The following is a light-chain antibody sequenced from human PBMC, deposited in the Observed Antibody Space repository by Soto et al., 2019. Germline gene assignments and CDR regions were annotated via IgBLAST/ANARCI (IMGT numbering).Light chain of an antibody. J-gene: IGKJ1*01. CDR1: QSLLPSDGKTY. V-gene: IGKV2D-29*01. CDR2: EVS. Sequence: IVMTQTPLSLSVTLGQPASISCKSSQSLLPSDGKTYLYWYLQKPGQPPQLLIYEVSNRFSGVTDRFSGSGSGTDFTLTISSLQSEDFAVYYCQQYNNWLGTFGKGTKVDI. CDR3: QQYNNWLGT.